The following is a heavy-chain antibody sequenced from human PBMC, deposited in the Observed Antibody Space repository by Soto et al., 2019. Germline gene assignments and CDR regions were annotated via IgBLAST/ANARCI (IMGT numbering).Heavy chain of an antibody. Sequence: SETLSLTCAVYGGSFSGYYWSWIRQPPGKGLEWIGEINHSGSTNYNPSIKSRVTISVDTSKNQFSLKLSSVTAADTAVYYCARDPRALLWFGTYSMDVWGQGTTVT. CDR2: INHSGST. J-gene: IGHJ6*02. CDR1: GGSFSGYY. CDR3: ARDPRALLWFGTYSMDV. D-gene: IGHD3-10*01. V-gene: IGHV4-34*01.